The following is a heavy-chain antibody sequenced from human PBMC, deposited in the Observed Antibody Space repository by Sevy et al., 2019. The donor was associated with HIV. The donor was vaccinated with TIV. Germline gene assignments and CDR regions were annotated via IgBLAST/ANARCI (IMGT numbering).Heavy chain of an antibody. D-gene: IGHD3-22*01. Sequence: GGSLRLSCKGSGYSFTSYWIGWVRQMPGKGLEWMGIIYPGDSDTRYSPSFQGQVTISADKSINTAYLQWSSLKASDTAIYYCARQDNSGSYDAFDIWGQGTMVTVSS. CDR2: IYPGDSDT. CDR1: GYSFTSYW. V-gene: IGHV5-51*01. CDR3: ARQDNSGSYDAFDI. J-gene: IGHJ3*02.